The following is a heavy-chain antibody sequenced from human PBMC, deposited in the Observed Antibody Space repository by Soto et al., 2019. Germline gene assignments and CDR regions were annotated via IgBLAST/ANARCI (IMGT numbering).Heavy chain of an antibody. CDR1: GGIFGDKF. D-gene: IGHD2-15*01. J-gene: IGHJ3*02. V-gene: IGHV1-69*06. CDR3: ARYWSAGTFYGAFDM. CDR2: ISPIYNAA. Sequence: QVELKQSGAEVKRPGSSVRVSCEASGGIFGDKFVSWRRQAPGQGPGGMGGISPIYNAANYARNFRGRLTITADKSTNTAYMELVSLRSEDTAIYYCARYWSAGTFYGAFDMWGQGTKV.